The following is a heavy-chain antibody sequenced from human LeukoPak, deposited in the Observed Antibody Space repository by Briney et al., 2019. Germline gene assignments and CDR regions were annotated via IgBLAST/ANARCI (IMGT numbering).Heavy chain of an antibody. J-gene: IGHJ5*02. Sequence: GASVKVSCKASGYTFTGYYTHWVRQAPGQGLEWMGWISAYNGNTNYAQKLQGRVTMTTDTSTSTAYMELRSLRSDDTAVYYCARASSSSLTWFDPWGQGTLVTVSS. D-gene: IGHD6-13*01. CDR1: GYTFTGYY. CDR3: ARASSSSLTWFDP. V-gene: IGHV1-18*04. CDR2: ISAYNGNT.